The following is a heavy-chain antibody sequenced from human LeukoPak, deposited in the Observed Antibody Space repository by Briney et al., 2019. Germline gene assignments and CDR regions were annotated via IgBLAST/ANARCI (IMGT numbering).Heavy chain of an antibody. CDR1: GYTFTSYG. J-gene: IGHJ4*02. CDR2: ISAYNGNT. D-gene: IGHD6-19*01. Sequence: ASVKVSCKASGYTFTSYGISWVRQAPGQGLEWMGWISAYNGNTNYAQKLQGRVTMTTDTSTSTAYMELRSLRSDDTAVYYCASTHRTGYSSGWSFDYWGQGTLVTVSS. V-gene: IGHV1-18*01. CDR3: ASTHRTGYSSGWSFDY.